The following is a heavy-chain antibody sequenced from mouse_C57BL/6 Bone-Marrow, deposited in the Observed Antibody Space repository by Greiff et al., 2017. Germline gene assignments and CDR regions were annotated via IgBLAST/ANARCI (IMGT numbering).Heavy chain of an antibody. D-gene: IGHD4-1*01. J-gene: IGHJ2*01. CDR1: GYTFTNYW. V-gene: IGHV1-63*01. CDR2: IYPGGGYT. CDR3: ARSPLGKGCYFDY. Sequence: VQLQQSGAELVRPGTSVKMSCKASGYTFTNYWIGWAKQRPGHGLEWIGDIYPGGGYTNYNEKFKGKATLTADKSSSTAYMQFSSLTSEDSAIYYGARSPLGKGCYFDYWGQGTTLTVSS.